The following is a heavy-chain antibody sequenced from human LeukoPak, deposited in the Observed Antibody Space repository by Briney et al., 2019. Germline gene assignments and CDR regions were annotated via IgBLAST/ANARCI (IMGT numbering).Heavy chain of an antibody. CDR2: IYYSGST. Sequence: SETLSLTCTVSGGSISSYYWSWIRQPPGKGLEWIGYIYYSGSTNYNPSLKSRVTISVDTSKNQFSLKLSSVTAADTAVYYCARVASGPGSSGYQFDYWGQGTLVTVSS. CDR1: GGSISSYY. V-gene: IGHV4-59*01. J-gene: IGHJ4*02. D-gene: IGHD3-22*01. CDR3: ARVASGPGSSGYQFDY.